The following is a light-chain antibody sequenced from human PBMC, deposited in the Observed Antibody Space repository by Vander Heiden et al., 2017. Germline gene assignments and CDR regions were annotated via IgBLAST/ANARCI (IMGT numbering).Light chain of an antibody. J-gene: IGLJ1*01. CDR2: DVT. CDR3: CSYGGSYPYV. V-gene: IGLV2-11*01. Sequence: QSALTQPSSVSGSPGQSVTISCTGTSSDVGGYNYVSWYQQHPGRAPKLIIHDVTERPSGVPDRFSGSKSGNRASLTISGLQAEDEADYYCCSYGGSYPYVFGTGTKVTVL. CDR1: SSDVGGYNY.